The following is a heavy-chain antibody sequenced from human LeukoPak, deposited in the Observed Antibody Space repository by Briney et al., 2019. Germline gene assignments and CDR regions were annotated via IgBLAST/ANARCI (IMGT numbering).Heavy chain of an antibody. D-gene: IGHD3-22*01. CDR3: ARLSDTRRGLAFDV. Sequence: NPSETLSLTCTVSGGSITSDSHYWAWIRQPPEKGLEWIGHIDYNGSFYNPSLKSRITISVDASKKQFSLRLRSMSPADTAVYFCARLSDTRRGLAFDVWGQGSLVSVSS. J-gene: IGHJ3*01. CDR1: GGSITSDSHY. CDR2: IDYNGS. V-gene: IGHV4-39*01.